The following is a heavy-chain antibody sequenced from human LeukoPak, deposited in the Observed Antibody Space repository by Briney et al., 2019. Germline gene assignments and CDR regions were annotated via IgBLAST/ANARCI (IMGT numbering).Heavy chain of an antibody. CDR2: MHPGNGNT. V-gene: IGHV1-2*02. J-gene: IGHJ4*02. CDR3: AREGSYCVGGDCYSFDF. Sequence: ASAKVSCKASGYRFISNYIQWVRQAPGLGPEWIGWMHPGNGNTRYAEKFQGRVTMTRDTSINTAYMDLSSLRSDDTAVYYCAREGSYCVGGDCYSFDFWGQGTLITVSS. D-gene: IGHD2-21*02. CDR1: GYRFISNY.